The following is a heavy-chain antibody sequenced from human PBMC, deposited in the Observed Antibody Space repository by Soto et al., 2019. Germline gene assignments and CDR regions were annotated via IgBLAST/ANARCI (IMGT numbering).Heavy chain of an antibody. CDR3: ARGIAAAQSDYGMDV. CDR1: GGSISSSSYY. J-gene: IGHJ6*02. CDR2: IYYSGST. Sequence: PSETLSLTCTVSGGSISSSSYYWGWIRQPPGKGLEWIGSIYYSGSTYYNPSLKSRVTISVDTSKNQFSLKLSSVTAADTAVYYCARGIAAAQSDYGMDVWGQGTTVTVSS. D-gene: IGHD6-13*01. V-gene: IGHV4-39*01.